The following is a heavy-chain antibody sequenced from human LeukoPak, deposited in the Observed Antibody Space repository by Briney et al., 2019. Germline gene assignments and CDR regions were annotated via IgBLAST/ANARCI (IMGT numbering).Heavy chain of an antibody. J-gene: IGHJ4*02. V-gene: IGHV1-69*04. CDR1: GGTFSSYA. CDR2: IIPILGIA. CDR3: EGSSWRGDFDY. Sequence: GASVKVSCKASGGTFSSYAISWVRQAPGQGLEWMGRIIPILGIANYAQKFQGRVTITADKSTSTAYMELSSLRSEDTAVYYCEGSSWRGDFDYWGQGTLVTVSS. D-gene: IGHD6-13*01.